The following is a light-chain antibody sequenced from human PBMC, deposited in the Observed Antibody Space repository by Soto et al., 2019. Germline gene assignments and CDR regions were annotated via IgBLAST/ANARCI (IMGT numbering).Light chain of an antibody. CDR1: SSDVGGYNY. Sequence: QSALTQPGSVSGSPGLSITISCTGTSSDVGGYNYVSWYQQHPGKAPKLMIYDVSNRPSGVSNRFSGSKSGNTASLTISGLQAEDEADYYCSSYTSSSTNYVFGTGTKVTVL. CDR2: DVS. V-gene: IGLV2-14*01. J-gene: IGLJ1*01. CDR3: SSYTSSSTNYV.